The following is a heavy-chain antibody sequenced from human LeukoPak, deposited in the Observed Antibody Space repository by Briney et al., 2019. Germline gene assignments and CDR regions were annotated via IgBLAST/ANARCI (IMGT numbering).Heavy chain of an antibody. D-gene: IGHD3-3*01. CDR3: ARDEGFFGSYYDY. V-gene: IGHV3-21*01. J-gene: IGHJ4*02. CDR1: GFTFDDYS. CDR2: ISSSSSYI. Sequence: GGSLRLSCAASGFTFDDYSMHWVRQAPGKGLEWVSSISSSSSYIYYADSVKGRFTISRDNAKNSLYLQMNSLRAEDTAVYYCARDEGFFGSYYDYWGQGTLVTVSS.